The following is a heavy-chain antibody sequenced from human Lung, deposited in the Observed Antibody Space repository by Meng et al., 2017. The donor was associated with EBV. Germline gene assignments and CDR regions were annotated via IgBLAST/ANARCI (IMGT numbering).Heavy chain of an antibody. D-gene: IGHD1-26*01. CDR1: GYSFTNYG. CDR3: ARVEVGITSGDY. J-gene: IGHJ4*02. V-gene: IGHV1-18*01. Sequence: AQLGQAGGEVKKPGASVKASCKASGYSFTNYGITWVRQAPGQGLEWMGWISAYNGDTNYAQTLQGRVTMTTDTSTSTAYMELRSLRSDDTAVYYCARVEVGITSGDYWGQGTLVTVSS. CDR2: ISAYNGDT.